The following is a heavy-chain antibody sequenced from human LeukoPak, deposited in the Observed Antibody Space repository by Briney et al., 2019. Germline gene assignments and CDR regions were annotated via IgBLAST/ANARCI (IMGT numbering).Heavy chain of an antibody. D-gene: IGHD3-9*01. Sequence: PSETLSLTCAVYGGSFSGYHWSWIRQPPGKGLEWIGEINHSGSTNYNPSLKSRVTISVDTSKNQFSLKLSSVTAADTAVYYCAREQIVLRYFDWLPRWFDPWGHGTLVTVSS. CDR3: AREQIVLRYFDWLPRWFDP. CDR2: INHSGST. J-gene: IGHJ5*02. CDR1: GGSFSGYH. V-gene: IGHV4-34*01.